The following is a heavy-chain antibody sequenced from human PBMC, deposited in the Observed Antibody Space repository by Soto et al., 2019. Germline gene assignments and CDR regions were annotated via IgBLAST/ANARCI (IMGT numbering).Heavy chain of an antibody. CDR1: GFSLSTSGVG. Sequence: SGPTLVNPTQTLTLTCTFSGFSLSTSGVGVGWIRRAPGKALELLALIYWDADKRYTPTLRVRITVTKDTSTNQVVLIMTRVDPVATDKYAAERRGGAVIMEVVCDLDDWGQGTQVTVSS. J-gene: IGHJ4*02. D-gene: IGHD3-10*01. CDR3: ERRGGAVIMEVVCDLDD. CDR2: IYWDADK. V-gene: IGHV2-5*02.